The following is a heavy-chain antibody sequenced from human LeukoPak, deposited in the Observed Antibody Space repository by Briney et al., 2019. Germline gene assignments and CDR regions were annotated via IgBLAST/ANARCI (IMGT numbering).Heavy chain of an antibody. J-gene: IGHJ6*02. V-gene: IGHV3-11*05. Sequence: GGSLRLSCAASGFTFSDYYMSWIRQAPGKGLEWVSYISSSSSYTNYADSVKGRFTISRDNAKNSLYLQMNSLRAEDTAVYYCARDFADIVVVPAARHYYYYGMDVWGQGTTVTVS. CDR1: GFTFSDYY. CDR2: ISSSSSYT. D-gene: IGHD2-2*01. CDR3: ARDFADIVVVPAARHYYYYGMDV.